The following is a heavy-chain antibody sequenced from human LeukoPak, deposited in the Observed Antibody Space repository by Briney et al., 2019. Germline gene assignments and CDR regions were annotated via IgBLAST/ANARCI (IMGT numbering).Heavy chain of an antibody. Sequence: GGALRTSLAASGFTFFYFWMSWVRQAPGKGPGGVANIKQDGSVKYYVDSVKGRFTVSRDNAKNSQYLQMNSLRAEDTAVYYCARIGYSSSSFDYWGQGTLVTVSS. CDR2: IKQDGSVK. D-gene: IGHD6-6*01. CDR3: ARIGYSSSSFDY. V-gene: IGHV3-7*01. CDR1: GFTFFYFW. J-gene: IGHJ4*02.